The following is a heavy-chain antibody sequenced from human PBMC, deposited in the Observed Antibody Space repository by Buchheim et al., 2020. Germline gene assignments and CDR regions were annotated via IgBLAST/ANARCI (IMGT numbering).Heavy chain of an antibody. D-gene: IGHD1-26*01. J-gene: IGHJ4*02. Sequence: QVQLVESGGGVVQPGRSLRLSCAASGFTFSSYGMHWVRQAPGKGLEWVAVITYDGSNKYYADSVKGRFTISRDNSKNTPYLQRNSLRAEDTAVYYWGGGGGFDYWGQGTL. CDR1: GFTFSSYG. CDR3: GGGGGFDY. V-gene: IGHV3-30*03. CDR2: ITYDGSNK.